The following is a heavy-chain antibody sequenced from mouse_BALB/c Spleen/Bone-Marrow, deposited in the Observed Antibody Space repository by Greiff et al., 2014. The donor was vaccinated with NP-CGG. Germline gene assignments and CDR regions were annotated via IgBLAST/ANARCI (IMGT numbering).Heavy chain of an antibody. CDR2: INPDSSTI. J-gene: IGHJ1*01. D-gene: IGHD2-2*01. V-gene: IGHV4-1*02. Sequence: VQLQQSGGGLVQPGGSLKLSCAASGFDFSRYWMSWVRQAPGKGLEWIGEINPDSSTINYTPSLKDKFIISRDNAKNTLYLQMSRVRSEDTALYYCARRGYGSWYFDVWGAGTTVTVS. CDR1: GFDFSRYW. CDR3: ARRGYGSWYFDV.